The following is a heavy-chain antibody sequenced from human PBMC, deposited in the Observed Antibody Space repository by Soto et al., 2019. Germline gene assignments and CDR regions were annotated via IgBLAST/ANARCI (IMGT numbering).Heavy chain of an antibody. CDR2: IYYSGST. V-gene: IGHV4-59*01. D-gene: IGHD6-13*01. J-gene: IGHJ3*02. CDR1: GGSISSYY. CDR3: AREGYSSSWYAWCAFDI. Sequence: QVQLQESGPGLVKPSETLSLTCTVSGGSISSYYWSWIRQPPGKGLEWIGYIYYSGSTNYKSSLRSRVTISVDTSKNQCSLKLSSVTAADTAVYYCAREGYSSSWYAWCAFDIWGQGTMVTVSS.